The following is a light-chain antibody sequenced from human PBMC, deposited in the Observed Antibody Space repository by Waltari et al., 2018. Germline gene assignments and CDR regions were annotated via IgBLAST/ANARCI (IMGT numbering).Light chain of an antibody. CDR2: SAN. CDR3: QQYKDLFFT. J-gene: IGKJ4*01. Sequence: EIVMTQSPATLSVSPGETATLSCRASQNVGSFLAWYQQKPGQAPKLLVHSANVRATGIPDRFTGSGSGTDFSRTISSLGPEDAGLYHCQQYKDLFFTFGGGTKVEIK. CDR1: QNVGSF. V-gene: IGKV3D-15*01.